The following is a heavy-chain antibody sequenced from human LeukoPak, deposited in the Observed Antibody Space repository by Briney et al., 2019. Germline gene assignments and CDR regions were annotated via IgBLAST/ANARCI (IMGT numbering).Heavy chain of an antibody. J-gene: IGHJ4*02. Sequence: GGSLRLSCAASGSTFRNYPMHWVRQAPGKGLEWVAVISYDGNNKYYADSVKGRFTISRDNSKNTLYLQMNSLRAEDTAVYYCARDRITMVRGPVDYWGQGTLVTVSS. V-gene: IGHV3-30-3*01. D-gene: IGHD3-10*01. CDR3: ARDRITMVRGPVDY. CDR1: GSTFRNYP. CDR2: ISYDGNNK.